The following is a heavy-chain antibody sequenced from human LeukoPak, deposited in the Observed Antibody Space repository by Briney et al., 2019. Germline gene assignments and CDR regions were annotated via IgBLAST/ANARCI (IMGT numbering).Heavy chain of an antibody. CDR3: ARESGGSGTYDY. V-gene: IGHV1-2*02. D-gene: IGHD3-10*01. Sequence: GASVKVACKASGYTFTGYYMHWVRQAPGQGLEWMGWINPNSGGTNYAQKFQGRVTMTRDTSISTAYMELSRLRSDDTAVYYCARESGGSGTYDYWGQGTLVTVSS. CDR1: GYTFTGYY. J-gene: IGHJ4*02. CDR2: INPNSGGT.